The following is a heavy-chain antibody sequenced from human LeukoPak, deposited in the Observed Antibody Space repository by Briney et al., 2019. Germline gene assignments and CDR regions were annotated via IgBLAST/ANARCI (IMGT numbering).Heavy chain of an antibody. J-gene: IGHJ4*02. CDR2: ISGSGDTT. V-gene: IGHV3-23*01. Sequence: GGSLRLSCVVSGFPFSSYAMSWVRQAPGKGLEWVSGISGSGDTTYYAASVKGRFTVSRDNSKNTLYLQMNSLRAEDTAVYYCAKSSHPIVLMVYAPDYWGQGTLVTVSS. D-gene: IGHD2-8*01. CDR3: AKSSHPIVLMVYAPDY. CDR1: GFPFSSYA.